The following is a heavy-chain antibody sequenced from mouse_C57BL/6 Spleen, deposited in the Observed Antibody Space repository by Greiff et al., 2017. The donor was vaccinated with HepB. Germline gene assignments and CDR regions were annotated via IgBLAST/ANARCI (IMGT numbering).Heavy chain of an antibody. CDR1: GFSFNTYA. Sequence: GGGLVQPKGSLKLSCAASGFSFNTYAMNWVRQAPGKGVEWVARIRSKSNNYATYYADSVKDRFTISRDDSESMLYLQMNNLKTEDTAMYYCVRQDDYDVGPFAYWGQGTLVTVSA. D-gene: IGHD2-4*01. J-gene: IGHJ3*01. CDR3: VRQDDYDVGPFAY. CDR2: IRSKSNNYAT. V-gene: IGHV10-1*01.